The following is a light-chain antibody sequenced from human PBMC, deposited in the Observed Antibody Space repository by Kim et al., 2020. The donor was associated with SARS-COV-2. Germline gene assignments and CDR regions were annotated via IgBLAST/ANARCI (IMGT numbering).Light chain of an antibody. CDR2: EDN. V-gene: IGLV6-57*03. J-gene: IGLJ3*02. Sequence: VTTSCTRSSGSIASNYVQWYRQRPGSAPTTVIYEDNERPSGVPDRFSGSIDSSSNSASLTISGLKTEDEADYYCQSYDSSNLWVFGGGTQLTVL. CDR1: SGSIASNY. CDR3: QSYDSSNLWV.